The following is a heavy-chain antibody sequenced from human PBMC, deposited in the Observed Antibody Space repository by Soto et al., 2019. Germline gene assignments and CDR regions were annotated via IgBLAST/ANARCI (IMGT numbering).Heavy chain of an antibody. CDR1: GFTFSSYG. V-gene: IGHV3-30*18. J-gene: IGHJ4*02. D-gene: IGHD3-22*01. Sequence: LRLSCAASGFTFSSYGMHWVRQAPGKGLEWVAVISYDGSNKYYADSVKGRFTISRDNSKNTLYLQMNSLRAEDTAVYYCAKDLPDPISAYYYDSSGYYLPDYWGQGTLGTV. CDR3: AKDLPDPISAYYYDSSGYYLPDY. CDR2: ISYDGSNK.